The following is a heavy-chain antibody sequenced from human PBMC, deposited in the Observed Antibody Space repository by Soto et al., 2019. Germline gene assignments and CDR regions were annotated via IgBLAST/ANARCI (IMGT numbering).Heavy chain of an antibody. CDR1: GGTFSNYA. CDR2: IIPIFNTP. Sequence: QAQLVQSGAEVKTPGSSVRVSCKASGGTFSNYAFSWVRQAPGQGLEYMGGIIPIFNTPSYAQNFQGRVTITADISTDTAYLELSSLRSDDTAVYYCATRLSAGDFWGQGTLIIVSS. J-gene: IGHJ4*02. D-gene: IGHD3-22*01. CDR3: ATRLSAGDF. V-gene: IGHV1-69*06.